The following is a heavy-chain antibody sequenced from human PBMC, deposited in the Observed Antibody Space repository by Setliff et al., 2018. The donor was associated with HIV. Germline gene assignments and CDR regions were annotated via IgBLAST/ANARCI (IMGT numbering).Heavy chain of an antibody. D-gene: IGHD2-2*01. Sequence: GESLKISCAASGFTFSDDWMTWVRQAPGKGLEWVANIKQDGSEKYCVDSVKGRFTISRDNAKNSLYLQMNSLGAEDTAVYYCARGRRVSSNYYYYYYMDVWGKGTTVTVSS. CDR1: GFTFSDDW. CDR2: IKQDGSEK. J-gene: IGHJ6*03. CDR3: ARGRRVSSNYYYYYYMDV. V-gene: IGHV3-7*03.